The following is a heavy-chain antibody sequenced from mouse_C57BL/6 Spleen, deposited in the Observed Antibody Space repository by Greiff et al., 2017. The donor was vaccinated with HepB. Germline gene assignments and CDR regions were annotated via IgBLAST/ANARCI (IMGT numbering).Heavy chain of an antibody. J-gene: IGHJ3*01. CDR3: TTGTGYAY. CDR2: IDPEDGDT. Sequence: VQLKQSGAELVRPGASVKLSCTASGFNIKDYYMHWVKQRPEQGLEWIGRIDPEDGDTEYAPKFQGKATMTADTSSNPAYLQRSSLTSEDTAVYYCTTGTGYAYWGQGTLVTVSA. CDR1: GFNIKDYY. D-gene: IGHD4-1*01. V-gene: IGHV14-1*01.